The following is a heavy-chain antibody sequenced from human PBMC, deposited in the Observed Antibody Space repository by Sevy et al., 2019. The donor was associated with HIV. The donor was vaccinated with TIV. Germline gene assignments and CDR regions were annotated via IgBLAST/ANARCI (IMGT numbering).Heavy chain of an antibody. Sequence: LRLSCTASGFTFDDYAMSWFRQAPGKGLEWVAFITRNSYEAYGGTREYAASVKGRFTISRDDSKSIAYLQMNSLKTEDTAMYYCSRALATAVTPEYYFDYWGQGTLVTVSS. CDR2: ITRNSYEAYGGTR. CDR1: GFTFDDYA. CDR3: SRALATAVTPEYYFDY. J-gene: IGHJ4*02. D-gene: IGHD2-15*01. V-gene: IGHV3-49*03.